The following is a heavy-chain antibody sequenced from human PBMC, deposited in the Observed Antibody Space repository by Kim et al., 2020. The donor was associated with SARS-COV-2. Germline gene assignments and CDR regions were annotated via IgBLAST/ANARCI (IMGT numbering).Heavy chain of an antibody. Sequence: GGSLRLSCAASGFTFSSYGMHWVRQAPGKGLEWVAVIWYDGSNKYYADSVKGRFTISRDNSKNTLYLQMNSLRAEDTAVYYCARSGRVPTGTYGMDVWGQGTTVTVSS. J-gene: IGHJ6*02. V-gene: IGHV3-33*01. CDR3: ARSGRVPTGTYGMDV. CDR2: IWYDGSNK. D-gene: IGHD2-15*01. CDR1: GFTFSSYG.